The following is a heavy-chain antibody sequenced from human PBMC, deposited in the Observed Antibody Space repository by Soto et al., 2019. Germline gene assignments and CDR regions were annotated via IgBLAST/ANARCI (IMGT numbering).Heavy chain of an antibody. CDR1: GGSFSGYY. Sequence: SETLSLTCAVYGGSFSGYYWSWIRQPPGKGLEWIGEINHSGSTNYNPSLKSRVTISVDTSKNQFPLKLSSVTAADTAVYYCVRDYDYWGQGTLVTVSS. V-gene: IGHV4-34*01. J-gene: IGHJ4*02. CDR3: VRDYDY. CDR2: INHSGST.